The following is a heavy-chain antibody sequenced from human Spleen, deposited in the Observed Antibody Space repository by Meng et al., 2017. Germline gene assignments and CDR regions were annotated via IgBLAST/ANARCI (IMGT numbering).Heavy chain of an antibody. V-gene: IGHV7-4-1*01. J-gene: IGHJ5*02. CDR2: MNTNTGNP. D-gene: IGHD2-15*01. CDR1: GYSFTTYA. Sequence: QVQLVQSGSELKKPGASVNISCKASGYSFTTYAINWVRQAPGQGLEWMGWMNTNTGNPEYAQGLSGRFVFSLDTSVNTAYLHIDNLKADDTGVYYCATGYCIEDVCHFDPWGQGTLVTVSS. CDR3: ATGYCIEDVCHFDP.